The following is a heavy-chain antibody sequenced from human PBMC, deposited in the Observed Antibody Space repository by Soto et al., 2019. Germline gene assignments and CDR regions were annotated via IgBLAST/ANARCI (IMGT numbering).Heavy chain of an antibody. CDR1: GYSFSNYW. J-gene: IGHJ4*02. V-gene: IGHV5-51*01. CDR2: IYPAASDA. Sequence: GESLKISCKGSGYSFSNYWIAWLRQMPGKGLEWMGIIYPAASDARYSPSFQGQVTISVDNSISTAYLQWSSLRASDTAIYYCARHEGTSNFDYWGQGTLVTVSS. CDR3: ARHEGTSNFDY.